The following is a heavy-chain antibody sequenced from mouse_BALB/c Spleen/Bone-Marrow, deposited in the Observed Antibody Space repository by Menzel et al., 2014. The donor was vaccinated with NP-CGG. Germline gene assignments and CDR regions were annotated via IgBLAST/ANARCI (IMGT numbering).Heavy chain of an antibody. CDR1: GYTFTGYV. J-gene: IGHJ4*01. CDR2: INPYSDGT. Sequence: EVQLQQSGPELVKPGASVKMSCKASGYTFTGYVMHWVKQKPGQGLEWIGYINPYSDGTKYNEKFKGKATLTSDKSSSTAYMELSSLTSEDSAAYYCAREGGLRRGDYYVMDYWGQGTSVTVSS. V-gene: IGHV1-14*01. CDR3: AREGGLRRGDYYVMDY. D-gene: IGHD2-4*01.